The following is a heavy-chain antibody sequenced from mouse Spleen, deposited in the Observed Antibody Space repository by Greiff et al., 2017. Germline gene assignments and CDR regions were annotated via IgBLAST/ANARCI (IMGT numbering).Heavy chain of an antibody. J-gene: IGHJ1*01. CDR2: INPSSGYT. V-gene: IGHV1-4*01. CDR1: GYTFTSYT. CDR3: ARSSVRYWYFDV. D-gene: IGHD3-1*01. Sequence: VKLVESGAELARPGASVKMSCKASGYTFTSYTMHWVKQRPGQGLEWIGYINPSSGYTNYNQKFKDKATLTADKSSSTAYMQLSSLTSEDSAVYYCARSSVRYWYFDVWGAGTTVTVSS.